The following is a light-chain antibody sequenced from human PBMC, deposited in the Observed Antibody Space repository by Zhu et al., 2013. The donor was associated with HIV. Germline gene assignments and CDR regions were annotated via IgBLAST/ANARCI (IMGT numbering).Light chain of an antibody. V-gene: IGKV1-5*01. CDR2: DAS. J-gene: IGKJ3*01. Sequence: DIQMTQSPSTLSASVGDRVTITCRASQSISSWLAWYQQKPGKAPKLLIYDASSLESGVPSRFSGSGSGTEFTLTISSLQPDDFATYYCQQYNSPGAFGPGTKVDIK. CDR1: QSISSW. CDR3: QQYNSPGA.